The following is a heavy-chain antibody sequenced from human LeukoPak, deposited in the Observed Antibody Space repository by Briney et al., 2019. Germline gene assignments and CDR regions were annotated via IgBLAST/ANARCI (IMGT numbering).Heavy chain of an antibody. J-gene: IGHJ6*03. Sequence: SETLSLTCTVSGGSISSGSYYWSWIRQPAGKGLEWIGRIYTSGSTDYNPSLKSRVTISVDTSKNQFSLKLSSVTAADTAVYYCARGVTMVRGHRLPMDVWGKGTTVTISS. CDR1: GGSISSGSYY. CDR2: IYTSGST. V-gene: IGHV4-61*02. D-gene: IGHD3-10*01. CDR3: ARGVTMVRGHRLPMDV.